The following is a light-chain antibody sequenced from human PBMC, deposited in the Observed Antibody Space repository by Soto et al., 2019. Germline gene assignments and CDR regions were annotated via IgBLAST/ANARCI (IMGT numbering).Light chain of an antibody. CDR1: QSILYRSNSMNY. J-gene: IGKJ1*01. V-gene: IGKV4-1*01. CDR2: WAS. CDR3: QQYYTGRT. Sequence: DIVMTQSPDSLPVSLGERVTINCRSSQSILYRSNSMNYLAWYQQKPGQPPRLLIYWASTRESGVPDRFSGSGSGTDFTLTISSLQAEDVAVYYCQQYYTGRTFGQGTKVEIK.